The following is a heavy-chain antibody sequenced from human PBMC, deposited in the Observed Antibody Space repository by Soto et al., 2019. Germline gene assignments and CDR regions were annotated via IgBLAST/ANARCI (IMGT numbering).Heavy chain of an antibody. J-gene: IGHJ4*02. CDR2: IIPILGIA. D-gene: IGHD3-22*01. Sequence: ASVKVSCKASGRNFSSYIIWVRQAPGPGLEWMGRIIPILGIANYAQKFQGRVTNTADKSTSTAYMELSSLRSEDTAVYYCARLLYYDSSGYPVDYWGQGILVTVSS. CDR3: ARLLYYDSSGYPVDY. V-gene: IGHV1-69*02. CDR1: GRNFSSY.